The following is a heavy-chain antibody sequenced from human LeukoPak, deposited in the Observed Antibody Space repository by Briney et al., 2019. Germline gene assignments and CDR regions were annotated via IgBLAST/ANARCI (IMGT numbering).Heavy chain of an antibody. Sequence: VASVKVSCKASGYTFTDYDINWVRQATGQGLEWMGWMNPNSGNTGYTQKFQGRVTMTRNTSISTAYMELSSLRSEDTAVYYCARSGIPAAGGYNWFDPWGQGTLVIVSS. V-gene: IGHV1-8*01. CDR2: MNPNSGNT. J-gene: IGHJ5*02. CDR1: GYTFTDYD. D-gene: IGHD6-13*01. CDR3: ARSGIPAAGGYNWFDP.